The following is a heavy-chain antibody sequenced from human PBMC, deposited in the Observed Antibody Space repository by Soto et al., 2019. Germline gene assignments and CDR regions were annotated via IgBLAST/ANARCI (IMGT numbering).Heavy chain of an antibody. V-gene: IGHV4-59*01. J-gene: IGHJ5*02. Sequence: SETLSLTCTVSGGSISSYYWSWIRQPPGKGLEWIGYIYYSGSTNYNPSLKSRVTISVDTSKNQFSLKLSSVTAADTAVYYCARVRSGVRISYDYGDYPNWFDPWGQGTLVTVSS. CDR1: GGSISSYY. D-gene: IGHD4-17*01. CDR2: IYYSGST. CDR3: ARVRSGVRISYDYGDYPNWFDP.